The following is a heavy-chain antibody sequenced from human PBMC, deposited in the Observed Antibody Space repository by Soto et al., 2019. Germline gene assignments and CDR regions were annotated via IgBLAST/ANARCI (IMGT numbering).Heavy chain of an antibody. V-gene: IGHV1-69*13. Sequence: SVKVSCKGSGGTFSSYAISWVRQAPGQGLEWMGGIIPIFGTANYAQKFQGRVTITADESTSTAYMELSSLRSEDTAVYYCARHKKPREFPPYYFDYWGQGTLVTVSS. CDR2: IIPIFGTA. CDR3: ARHKKPREFPPYYFDY. D-gene: IGHD3-10*01. CDR1: GGTFSSYA. J-gene: IGHJ4*02.